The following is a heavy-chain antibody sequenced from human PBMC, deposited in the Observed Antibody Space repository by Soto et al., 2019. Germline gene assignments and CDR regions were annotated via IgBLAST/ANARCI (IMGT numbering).Heavy chain of an antibody. CDR1: GFTFSSYW. V-gene: IGHV3-74*01. CDR3: ARDVDPYYDILTGGYNWFDP. D-gene: IGHD3-9*01. Sequence: GGSLRLSCAASGFTFSSYWMHWVRQAPGKGLVWVSRINSDGSSTSYADSVKGRFTISRDNAKNTLYLQMNSLRAEDTAVYYCARDVDPYYDILTGGYNWFDPWGQGTLVTVSS. CDR2: INSDGSST. J-gene: IGHJ5*02.